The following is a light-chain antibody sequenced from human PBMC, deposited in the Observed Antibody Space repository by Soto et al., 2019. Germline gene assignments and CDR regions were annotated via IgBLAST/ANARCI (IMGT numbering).Light chain of an antibody. CDR3: QQAYSFPIT. V-gene: IGKV1-12*01. CDR2: DAS. CDR1: HYIDSW. J-gene: IGKJ5*01. Sequence: DIQMTQSPSSVSASVGDTVTITCRASHYIDSWLAWYQQKPGKAPKLLIYDASRLRSGVPSTFSGSRSGTAFTLTITDLQPEDFATYYWQQAYSFPITFGQGTRLEIK.